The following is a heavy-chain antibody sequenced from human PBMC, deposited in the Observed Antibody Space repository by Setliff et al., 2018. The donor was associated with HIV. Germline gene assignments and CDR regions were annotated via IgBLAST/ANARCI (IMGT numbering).Heavy chain of an antibody. V-gene: IGHV4-34*01. Sequence: PSETLSLTCVVYRGSFSDYYWTWIRQPPGKGLEWIGEISPSGSTNYNPSLKSRVTISVDTSENQFSLKLSSGTAADTAVYYCARTPQEVVVVAATRPYYYYYMDVWGKGTTVTVSS. D-gene: IGHD2-15*01. CDR1: RGSFSDYY. CDR2: ISPSGST. CDR3: ARTPQEVVVVAATRPYYYYYMDV. J-gene: IGHJ6*03.